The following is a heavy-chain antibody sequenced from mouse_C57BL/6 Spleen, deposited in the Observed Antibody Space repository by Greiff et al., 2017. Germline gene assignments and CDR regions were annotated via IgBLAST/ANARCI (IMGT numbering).Heavy chain of an antibody. V-gene: IGHV1-81*01. CDR3: ARTGTDYSMDY. Sequence: VKLMESGAELARPGASVKLSCKASGYTFTSYGISWVKQRTGQGLEWIGEIYPRSGNTYYNETFKGKATLTADKSSITAYMELRSLTSEDSAVYFCARTGTDYSMDYWGQGTSVTVSS. J-gene: IGHJ4*01. D-gene: IGHD4-1*01. CDR2: IYPRSGNT. CDR1: GYTFTSYG.